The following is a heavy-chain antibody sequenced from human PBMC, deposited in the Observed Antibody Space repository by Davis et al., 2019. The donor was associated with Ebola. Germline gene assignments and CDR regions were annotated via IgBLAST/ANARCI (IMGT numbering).Heavy chain of an antibody. V-gene: IGHV1-69*06. J-gene: IGHJ6*01. CDR2: IIPIFGTA. Sequence: AASVKVSCKASGGTFSSYAISWVRQAPGQGLEWMGGIIPIFGTANYAQKFQGRVTITADKSTSTAYMELSSLHQGPIGLPPGTLPQEHLWG. CDR3: TLPQEHL. CDR1: GGTFSSYA.